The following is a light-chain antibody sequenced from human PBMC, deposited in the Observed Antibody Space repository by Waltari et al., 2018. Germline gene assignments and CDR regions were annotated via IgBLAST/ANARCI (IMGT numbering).Light chain of an antibody. V-gene: IGKV2-30*02. J-gene: IGKJ1*01. Sequence: VMTQSPLTLPVTLGQPASISCRSAQGLVHTDGSTYVSWYQQRPGQSPRRLIYQVSERDSGVPDRCRGSGSGTDFTLEISRVEADDVGFYYCMQAKFWPWTFGQGTEVEIK. CDR1: QGLVHTDGSTY. CDR2: QVS. CDR3: MQAKFWPWT.